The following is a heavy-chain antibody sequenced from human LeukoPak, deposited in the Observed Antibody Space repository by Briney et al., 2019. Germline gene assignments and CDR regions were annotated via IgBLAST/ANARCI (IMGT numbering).Heavy chain of an antibody. CDR1: GFTFRNYN. CDR3: ARDAYAVADY. CDR2: INSSSGYI. V-gene: IGHV3-21*04. Sequence: GGSLRLSCAASGFTFRNYNMNWVRQAPGKGLEWVSSINSSSGYIYYADSVKGRFTISRDNAKNSLYLQMNSLRAEDTAVYYCARDAYAVADYWGQGTLVTVSS. D-gene: IGHD4-17*01. J-gene: IGHJ4*02.